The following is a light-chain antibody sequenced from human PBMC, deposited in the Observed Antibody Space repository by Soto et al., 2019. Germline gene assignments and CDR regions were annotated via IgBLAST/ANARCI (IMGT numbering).Light chain of an antibody. CDR3: QQYNHWPPIT. J-gene: IGKJ5*01. V-gene: IGKV3-15*01. Sequence: EIVLTQSPATLSVSPGGRATLSCRSSRSVKTNLAWYQQNPGQAPRLLIYGASTRATNVSARFSGSGSGTEFTLTISSLQSEDFALYYCQQYNHWPPITFGPGTRLEIK. CDR1: RSVKTN. CDR2: GAS.